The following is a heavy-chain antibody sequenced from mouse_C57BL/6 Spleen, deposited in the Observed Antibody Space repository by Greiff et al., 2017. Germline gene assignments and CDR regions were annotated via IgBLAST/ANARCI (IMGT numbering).Heavy chain of an antibody. CDR3: ARRQLRDY. J-gene: IGHJ2*01. V-gene: IGHV3-6*01. CDR1: GYSITSGYY. CDR2: ISYDGSN. D-gene: IGHD3-2*02. Sequence: EVQLVESGPGLVKPSQSLSLTCSVTGYSITSGYYWNWIRQFPGNKLEWMGYISYDGSNNYNPSLKNRISITRDTSKNQFFLKLNSVTTEDTATYYCARRQLRDYWGQGTTLTVSS.